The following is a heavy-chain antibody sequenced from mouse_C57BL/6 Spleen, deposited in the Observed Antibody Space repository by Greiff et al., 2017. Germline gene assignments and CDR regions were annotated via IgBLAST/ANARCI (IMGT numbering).Heavy chain of an antibody. CDR2: IYPGDGDT. CDR1: GYAFSSYW. CDR3: AISGGSSYPMDY. Sequence: QVQLQQSGAELVKPGASVKISCKASGYAFSSYWMNWVKQRPGKGLEWIGQIYPGDGDTNYNGKFKGKATLTADKSSSTAYMQLSSLTSEDSAVYFCAISGGSSYPMDYWGQGTSVTVSS. D-gene: IGHD1-1*01. J-gene: IGHJ4*01. V-gene: IGHV1-80*01.